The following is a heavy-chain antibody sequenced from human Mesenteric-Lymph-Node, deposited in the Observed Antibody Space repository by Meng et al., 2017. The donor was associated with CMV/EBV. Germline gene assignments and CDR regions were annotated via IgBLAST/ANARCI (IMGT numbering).Heavy chain of an antibody. CDR1: GFTFSSYE. Sequence: GGSLRLSCAASGFTFSSYEMNWVRQAPGKGLEWVSYISSSGSTIYYADSVKGRFTISRDNAKNSLYLQMNSLRAEDTAVYYCARISLVVALDYWGQGTLVTVSS. CDR3: ARISLVVALDY. V-gene: IGHV3-48*03. CDR2: ISSSGSTI. J-gene: IGHJ4*02. D-gene: IGHD3-22*01.